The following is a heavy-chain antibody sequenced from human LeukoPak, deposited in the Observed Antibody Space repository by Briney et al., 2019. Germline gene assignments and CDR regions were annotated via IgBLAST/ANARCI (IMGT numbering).Heavy chain of an antibody. J-gene: IGHJ4*02. CDR2: INHSGST. Sequence: SETLSLTCAVDGGSFSGYYWSWIRQPPGKGLEWIGEINHSGSTNYNPSLKSRVTISVDTSKNQFSLKLSSVTAADTAVYYCARGAIITIFGVARPFDYWGQGTLVTVSS. CDR3: ARGAIITIFGVARPFDY. V-gene: IGHV4-34*01. D-gene: IGHD3-3*01. CDR1: GGSFSGYY.